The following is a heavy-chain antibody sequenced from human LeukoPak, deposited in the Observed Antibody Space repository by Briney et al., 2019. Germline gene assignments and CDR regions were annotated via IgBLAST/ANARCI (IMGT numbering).Heavy chain of an antibody. CDR1: GGSISTYY. V-gene: IGHV4-59*08. D-gene: IGHD3-10*01. J-gene: IGHJ4*02. Sequence: SETLSLTCSVSGGSISTYYWSWVRQPPGKGPEWIGYIHYSGSSNYNPSLKSRVTISVDTSKNQFSLKLSSVTAADTAVYYCAGNEDYYGSGSVDYWGQGTLVTVSS. CDR2: IHYSGSS. CDR3: AGNEDYYGSGSVDY.